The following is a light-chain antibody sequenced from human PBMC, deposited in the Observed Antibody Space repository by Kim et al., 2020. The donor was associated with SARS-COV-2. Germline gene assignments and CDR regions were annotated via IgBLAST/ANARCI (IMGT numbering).Light chain of an antibody. Sequence: EILMTQSPATLSVSPGERATLSCRASQSISTHLAWYQRKPGQSPRVLIYGASTRATGIPARFSGTGSGTEFTLTISSLQSEDFAIYYCQQYHKWPLTFGGGTKVDIK. V-gene: IGKV3-15*01. J-gene: IGKJ4*01. CDR1: QSISTH. CDR3: QQYHKWPLT. CDR2: GAS.